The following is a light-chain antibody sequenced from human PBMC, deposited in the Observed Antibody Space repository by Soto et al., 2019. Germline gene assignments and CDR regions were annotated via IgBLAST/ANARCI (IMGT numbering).Light chain of an antibody. J-gene: IGKJ2*01. CDR3: QQSYRSPYT. V-gene: IGKV1-39*01. Sequence: IQLTQSPSSLSASVGDRVTLTCRASQSINICLNWYQQKPGKAPALLIYAASSLQSGVPSRFSGGGSRTDFTLTISSLQTEDFAPYYCQQSYRSPYTFGQGTKLEI. CDR1: QSINIC. CDR2: AAS.